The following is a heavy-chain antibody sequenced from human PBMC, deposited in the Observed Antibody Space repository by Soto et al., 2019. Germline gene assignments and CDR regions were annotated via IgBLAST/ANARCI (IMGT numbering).Heavy chain of an antibody. V-gene: IGHV3-30-3*01. D-gene: IGHD3-3*01. CDR1: GFTFSSYA. CDR3: ARDVGYDFWSGYFSLYGMDV. CDR2: ISYDGSNK. Sequence: QVQLVESGGGVVQPGRSLRLSCAASGFTFSSYAMHWVRQAPGKGLEWVAVISYDGSNKYYADSVKGRLTISRDNSKNTLYLQMNSLRAEDTAVYYCARDVGYDFWSGYFSLYGMDVWGQGTTVTVSS. J-gene: IGHJ6*02.